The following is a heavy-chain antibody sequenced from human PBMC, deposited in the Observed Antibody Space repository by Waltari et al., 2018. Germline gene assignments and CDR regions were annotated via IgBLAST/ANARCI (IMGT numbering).Heavy chain of an antibody. CDR3: AKEAGNFHYFDC. D-gene: IGHD3-3*01. Sequence: EVQLLESGGGLVQPGGSLRLSCAASGFTFSSYAMSWVRQAPGKGLGWGSAISGSGGSTYYADAVKGRFTISRDNAKNTLYLKMKRLGAEDTAVYYCAKEAGNFHYFDCWGQGTLVTVSS. V-gene: IGHV3-23*01. CDR2: ISGSGGST. CDR1: GFTFSSYA. J-gene: IGHJ4*02.